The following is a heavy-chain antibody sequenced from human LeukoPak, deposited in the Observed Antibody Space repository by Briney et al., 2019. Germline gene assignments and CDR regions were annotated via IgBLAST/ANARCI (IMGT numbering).Heavy chain of an antibody. CDR1: GYTFTSYG. CDR3: ARVTGGSIAARPNPYYYYYMDV. CDR2: ISAYNGNT. J-gene: IGHJ6*03. D-gene: IGHD6-6*01. V-gene: IGHV1-18*01. Sequence: ASVKVSCKASGYTFTSYGISWVRQAPGQGLEWMGWISAYNGNTNYAQKLQGRVTMTTDTSTSTAYMELRSLRSDDTAVYYCARVTGGSIAARPNPYYYYYMDVWGKGTTVTVSS.